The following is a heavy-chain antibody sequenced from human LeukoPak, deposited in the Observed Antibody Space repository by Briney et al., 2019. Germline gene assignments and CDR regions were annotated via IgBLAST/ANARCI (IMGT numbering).Heavy chain of an antibody. V-gene: IGHV1-18*01. D-gene: IGHD2-2*01. Sequence: ASVKVSCKASGGTFSSYAISWVRQAPGQGREWMGWISAYNGNTNYAQKLQGRVTMTTDTSTSTAYMELRSLRSDDTAVYYCARDLRYCSSTSCPRYFDYWGQGTLVTVSS. CDR1: GGTFSSYA. CDR3: ARDLRYCSSTSCPRYFDY. CDR2: ISAYNGNT. J-gene: IGHJ4*02.